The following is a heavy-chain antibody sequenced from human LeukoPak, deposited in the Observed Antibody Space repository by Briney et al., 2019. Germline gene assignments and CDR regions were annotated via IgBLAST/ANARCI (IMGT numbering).Heavy chain of an antibody. Sequence: GASVKVSCKASGYTVTGYYMHWVRQAPGQGLEWMGGINPSSGGTNYAQKFQCRVTMTRDTSISTAYMELSRLRSDDTAVYYCASLITMVRGVAFDYWGQGTLVTVSS. CDR2: INPSSGGT. CDR1: GYTVTGYY. V-gene: IGHV1-2*02. J-gene: IGHJ4*02. D-gene: IGHD3-10*01. CDR3: ASLITMVRGVAFDY.